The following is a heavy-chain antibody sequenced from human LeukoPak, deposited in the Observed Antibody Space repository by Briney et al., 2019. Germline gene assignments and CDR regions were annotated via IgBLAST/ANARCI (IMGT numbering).Heavy chain of an antibody. J-gene: IGHJ4*02. CDR3: ARHVGISF. D-gene: IGHD7-27*01. CDR2: IREDGTEK. V-gene: IGHV3-7*01. CDR1: GFNFSTYW. Sequence: PGGSLRLSCTASGFNFSTYWMTWVRQVPGKGLEWVANIREDGTEKNYVDSVKGRFTISRDNDKNSLFLQMSNLRDDDTAIYYCARHVGISFWGQGTLVTVSS.